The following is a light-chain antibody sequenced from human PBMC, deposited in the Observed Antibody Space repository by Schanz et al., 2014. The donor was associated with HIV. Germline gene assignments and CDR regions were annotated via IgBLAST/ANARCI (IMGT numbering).Light chain of an antibody. CDR3: QHYGSSRWT. CDR2: GAS. CDR1: QSINNDY. V-gene: IGKV3-20*01. J-gene: IGKJ1*01. Sequence: IVLTQSPGTLSLSPGEKATLSCKASQSINNDYLAWYQQKPGQAPRLLIYGASSRATGIPDRFSGSGSGTDFTLTISRLEPEDFAVYYCQHYGSSRWTFGQGTKVEIK.